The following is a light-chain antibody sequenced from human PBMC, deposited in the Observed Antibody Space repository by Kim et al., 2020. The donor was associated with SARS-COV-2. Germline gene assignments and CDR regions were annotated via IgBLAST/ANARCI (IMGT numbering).Light chain of an antibody. CDR1: QSVRSNY. V-gene: IGKV3-20*01. CDR3: QQYGSSPRT. Sequence: PPGDRATLSCRASQSVRSNYLAWYQQKPGQAPRLLIYTASNRATGIPDRFSGSGSGTDFTLSITRLEPEDFAVYYCQQYGSSPRTFGQGTKVDIK. J-gene: IGKJ1*01. CDR2: TAS.